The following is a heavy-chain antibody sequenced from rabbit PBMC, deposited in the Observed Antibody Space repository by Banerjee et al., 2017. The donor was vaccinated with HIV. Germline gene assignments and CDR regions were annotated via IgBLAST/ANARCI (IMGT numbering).Heavy chain of an antibody. CDR2: INTSTGNT. V-gene: IGHV1S45*01. Sequence: QEQLVESGGGLVQPEGSLTLTCEASGFDFSSNAMCWVRQAPGKGLEWIACINTSTGNTVYASWAKGRFTISRTSSTTVSLQMTSLTAADTATYFCARHYTGSGTFGGNLGGPGTLVTVS. J-gene: IGHJ4*01. CDR3: ARHYTGSGTFGGNL. D-gene: IGHD4-2*01. CDR1: GFDFSSNA.